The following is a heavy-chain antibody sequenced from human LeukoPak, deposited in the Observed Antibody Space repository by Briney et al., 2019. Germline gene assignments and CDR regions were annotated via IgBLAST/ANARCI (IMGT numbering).Heavy chain of an antibody. CDR3: AKEPFMTTVTIPDY. J-gene: IGHJ4*02. V-gene: IGHV3-23*01. CDR1: GFTFSSYA. CDR2: ISGSGGST. D-gene: IGHD4-17*01. Sequence: GGSLRLSCAASGFTFSSYAMSWVRQAPGKGLEWVSAISGSGGSTYYADSVKGRSTISRDNSKNTLYLQMNSLRAEDTAVYYCAKEPFMTTVTIPDYWGQGTLVTVSS.